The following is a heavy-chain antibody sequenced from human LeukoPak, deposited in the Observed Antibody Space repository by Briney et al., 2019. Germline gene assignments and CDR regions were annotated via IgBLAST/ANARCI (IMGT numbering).Heavy chain of an antibody. D-gene: IGHD3-10*01. CDR2: SNSDESST. V-gene: IGHV3-74*01. CDR1: GFTFTDYW. J-gene: IGHJ6*02. Sequence: GGSRRLSCAAAGFTFTDYWMHWVRQAPGKGLVWVSRSNSDESSTSYADSVKGRFTISRDNAKKTVYLQMNRLRVEDTAIYYCTRHYGTGFYGMDVWGQGTTVTVSS. CDR3: TRHYGTGFYGMDV.